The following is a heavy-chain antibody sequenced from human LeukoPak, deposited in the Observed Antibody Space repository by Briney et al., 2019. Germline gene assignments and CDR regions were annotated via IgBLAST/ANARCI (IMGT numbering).Heavy chain of an antibody. CDR2: INPSGGST. CDR3: ARGGGSRGWFDP. J-gene: IGHJ5*02. D-gene: IGHD2-15*01. V-gene: IGHV1-46*01. CDR1: GYTFTSYY. Sequence: ATSVKVSCKASGYTFTSYYMNWVRQAPGQGLEWIGIINPSGGSTSYAQKFQGRVTMTRDTSTSTVYMELSSLRSEDTAVYYCARGGGSRGWFDPWGQGTLVTVSS.